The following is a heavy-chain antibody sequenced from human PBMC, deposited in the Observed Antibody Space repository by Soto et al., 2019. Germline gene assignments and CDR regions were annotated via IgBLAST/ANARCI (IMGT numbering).Heavy chain of an antibody. CDR3: ARGRVAARPPLYYYYYGMDV. CDR1: GGSFSGYY. CDR2: INHSGST. D-gene: IGHD6-6*01. V-gene: IGHV4-34*01. Sequence: TSETLSLTCAVYGGSFSGYYWSWIRQPPGKGLEWIGEINHSGSTNYNPSLKSRVTISVDTSKNQFSLKLRSVTAADTAVYYCARGRVAARPPLYYYYYGMDVWGQGTTVTVSS. J-gene: IGHJ6*02.